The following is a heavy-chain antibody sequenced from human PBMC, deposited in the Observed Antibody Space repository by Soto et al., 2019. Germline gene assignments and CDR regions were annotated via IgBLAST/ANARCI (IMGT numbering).Heavy chain of an antibody. J-gene: IGHJ4*02. D-gene: IGHD3-16*02. Sequence: SVKVSCKASGGTFSSYTISWVRQAPGQGLEWMGRIIPILGIANYAQKFQGRVTITADKSTSTAYMELSSLRSEDTAVYYCARDSTYDYIWGSYLSYFDYWGQGTLVTVSS. V-gene: IGHV1-69*04. CDR2: IIPILGIA. CDR1: GGTFSSYT. CDR3: ARDSTYDYIWGSYLSYFDY.